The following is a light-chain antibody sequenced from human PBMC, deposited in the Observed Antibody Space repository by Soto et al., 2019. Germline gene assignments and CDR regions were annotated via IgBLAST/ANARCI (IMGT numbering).Light chain of an antibody. V-gene: IGKV3-11*01. J-gene: IGKJ2*01. CDR2: DVS. Sequence: EVVLTQSPATLSLSPGERATLSCRASQSINMYLAWYQQKPGQAPRLLIYDVSNRAAGIPARFSGSGSGTDFTLTISNLEPEDFAVYYCQLWSFGQGTKLEIK. CDR1: QSINMY. CDR3: QLWS.